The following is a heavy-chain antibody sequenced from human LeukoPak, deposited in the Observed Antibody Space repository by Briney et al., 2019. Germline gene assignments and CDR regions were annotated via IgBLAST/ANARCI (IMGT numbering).Heavy chain of an antibody. CDR2: IYHSGST. CDR1: GGSISSGGYS. D-gene: IGHD1-1*01. J-gene: IGHJ4*02. V-gene: IGHV4-30-2*01. CDR3: ARGGVRPFDY. Sequence: RTSETLSLTCAVSGGSISSGGYSWSWIRQPPGKGLEWIGYIYHSGSTYYNPSLKGRVTISVDRSKNQFSLKLSSVTAADTAVYYCARGGVRPFDYWGQGTLVTVSS.